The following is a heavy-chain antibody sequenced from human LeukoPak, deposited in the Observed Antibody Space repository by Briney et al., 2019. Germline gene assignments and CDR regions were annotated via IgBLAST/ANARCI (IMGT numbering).Heavy chain of an antibody. J-gene: IGHJ4*02. Sequence: PSETLSLTCTVSGGSISSSSYYWGWIRQPPGKGLEWIGNIYYSGSTYYNPSLKSRVTISVDTSKNQFSLKLSSVTAADTAVYYCARHDSSGYYYVRAYFDYWGQGTLVTVSS. D-gene: IGHD3-22*01. CDR1: GGSISSSSYY. CDR3: ARHDSSGYYYVRAYFDY. V-gene: IGHV4-39*01. CDR2: IYYSGST.